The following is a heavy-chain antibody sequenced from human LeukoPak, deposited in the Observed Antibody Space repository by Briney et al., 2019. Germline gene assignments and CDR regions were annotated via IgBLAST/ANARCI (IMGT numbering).Heavy chain of an antibody. Sequence: ASVKVSCKASGYTFTSYDINWVRQATGQGMEWMGWMNPNSGNTGYAQKFQGRVTMTRNTSISTAYMELSSLRSEDTAVYYCARAEFGVVIMDYWGQGTLVTVSS. V-gene: IGHV1-8*01. D-gene: IGHD3-3*01. CDR3: ARAEFGVVIMDY. CDR2: MNPNSGNT. CDR1: GYTFTSYD. J-gene: IGHJ4*02.